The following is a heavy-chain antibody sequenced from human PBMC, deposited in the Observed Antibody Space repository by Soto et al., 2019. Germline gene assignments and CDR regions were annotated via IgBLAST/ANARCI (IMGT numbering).Heavy chain of an antibody. Sequence: QVQLVQSGAEVKKPGSSVKVSCKASGGTFSSYAISWVRQAPGQGLEWMGGIIPIFGTANYAQKFQGRVTITADDTTSTDYMGLSSLRYEDTAVYYCARIGSSWGDGGSWFDPWGQGTLVTVSS. V-gene: IGHV1-69*01. J-gene: IGHJ5*02. CDR3: ARIGSSWGDGGSWFDP. CDR1: GGTFSSYA. D-gene: IGHD6-13*01. CDR2: IIPIFGTA.